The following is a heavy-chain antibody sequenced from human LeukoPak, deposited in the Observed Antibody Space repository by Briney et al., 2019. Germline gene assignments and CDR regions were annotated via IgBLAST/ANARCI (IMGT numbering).Heavy chain of an antibody. V-gene: IGHV1-2*02. D-gene: IGHD2-21*01. CDR1: GYTITNNY. CDR3: AVAPGDY. CDR2: INPNSGYT. Sequence: ASVKVSCQASGYTITNNYMHWVRQAPGQGLEWMGWINPNSGYTFYAQKFQGRVTLTRDTSISTVYMELTTLTSDDTALYYCAVAPGDYWGQGTLVSVSA. J-gene: IGHJ4*02.